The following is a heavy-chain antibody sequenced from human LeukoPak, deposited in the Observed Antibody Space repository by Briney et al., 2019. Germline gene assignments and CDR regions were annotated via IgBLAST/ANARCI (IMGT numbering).Heavy chain of an antibody. J-gene: IGHJ4*02. CDR3: ARVTIAAAGHFDY. V-gene: IGHV4-59*01. CDR1: GGSISSYY. D-gene: IGHD6-13*01. CDR2: IYYSGST. Sequence: SETLSLTCTVSGGSISSYYWSWIRQPPGKGLEWIGYIYYSGSTNYTPSLKSRVTISVDTSKNQFSLKLSSVTAADTAVYYCARVTIAAAGHFDYWGQGTLVTVSS.